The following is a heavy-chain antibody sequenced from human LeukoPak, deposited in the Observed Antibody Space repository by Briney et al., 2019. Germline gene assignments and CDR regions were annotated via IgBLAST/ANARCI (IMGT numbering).Heavy chain of an antibody. CDR2: ISGSGGST. D-gene: IGHD2-2*01. Sequence: GGSLRLSCAASGFTFSSYAMSWVRQAPGKGLEGVSAISGSGGSTYYADSVKGRFTISRDNSKNTLYLQMNSLRAEDTAVYYCAKEPRDIVVVPAARGAFDYWGQGTLVTVSS. V-gene: IGHV3-23*01. J-gene: IGHJ4*02. CDR3: AKEPRDIVVVPAARGAFDY. CDR1: GFTFSSYA.